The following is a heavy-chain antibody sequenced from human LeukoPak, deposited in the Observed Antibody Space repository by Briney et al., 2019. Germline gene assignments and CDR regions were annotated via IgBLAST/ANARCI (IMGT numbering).Heavy chain of an antibody. CDR1: GGSISSSYW. Sequence: SETLSLTCGVSGGSISSSYWWSWVRQPPGKGLEWIGEIYHSGSTNYNPSLKSRVTISMDKSKNQFSLKLSSVTAADTAVYYCARDTPYYDILTGYFRGPSMDVWGKGTTVTVSS. CDR2: IYHSGST. V-gene: IGHV4-4*02. J-gene: IGHJ6*03. D-gene: IGHD3-9*01. CDR3: ARDTPYYDILTGYFRGPSMDV.